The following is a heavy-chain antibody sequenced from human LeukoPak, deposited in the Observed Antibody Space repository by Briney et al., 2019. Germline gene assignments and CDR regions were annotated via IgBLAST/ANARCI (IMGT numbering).Heavy chain of an antibody. CDR2: ISSSSHIR. J-gene: IGHJ4*02. D-gene: IGHD5-12*01. CDR1: GFTLSDYG. Sequence: GGSLRLSCVASGFTLSDYGMNWVRQAPGEGLEWVSFISSSSHIRYYADSVKGRFTISRDNARNSLFLQMNSLRDEDTAVYYCARGRGYSAPFDYWGQGNLVTVSS. CDR3: ARGRGYSAPFDY. V-gene: IGHV3-48*02.